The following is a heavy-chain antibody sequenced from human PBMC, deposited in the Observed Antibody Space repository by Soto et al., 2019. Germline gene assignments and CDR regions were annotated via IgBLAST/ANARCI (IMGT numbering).Heavy chain of an antibody. D-gene: IGHD3-10*01. CDR1: GYTFSSYH. CDR3: GRAHTSGDVAY. J-gene: IGHJ4*02. Sequence: ASVKVSFKSSGYTFSSYHMNWVRQATGQGLEWMGSMDPNSGDTIFAQKFQGRVTMTRSTSISTAYMDLSSLTFDDTAVYYCGRAHTSGDVAYGGQGTLVPVSS. V-gene: IGHV1-8*01. CDR2: MDPNSGDT.